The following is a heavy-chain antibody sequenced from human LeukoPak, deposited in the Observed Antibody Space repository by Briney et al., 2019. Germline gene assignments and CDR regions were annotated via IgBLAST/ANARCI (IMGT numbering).Heavy chain of an antibody. CDR3: ARGVIVGANTGDDALDI. V-gene: IGHV3-7*04. Sequence: GGSLRLSCAASGFTFSSHWMSWVRQAPGQGLEWVANIREDGSEKYYMDSVKGRFTISRDNAKNSLYLQMNTLRAEDTAVYFWARGVIVGANTGDDALDIWGQGTMVTVSS. J-gene: IGHJ3*02. D-gene: IGHD1-26*01. CDR1: GFTFSSHW. CDR2: IREDGSEK.